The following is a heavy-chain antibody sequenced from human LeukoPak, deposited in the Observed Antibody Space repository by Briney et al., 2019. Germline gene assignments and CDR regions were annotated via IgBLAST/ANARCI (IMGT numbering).Heavy chain of an antibody. CDR3: AKDSVAYCSGGSCTTFDY. CDR1: GFTFSSYA. D-gene: IGHD2-15*01. J-gene: IGHJ4*01. V-gene: IGHV3-48*04. Sequence: PGGSLRLSCAASGFTFSSYAMSWIRHVPGTGLEWISYISSTSSTIYYTDSVKGRFTISRDNAKKSLYLQMNNLRADDTAVYYCAKDSVAYCSGGSCTTFDYWGQGALVTVSS. CDR2: ISSTSSTI.